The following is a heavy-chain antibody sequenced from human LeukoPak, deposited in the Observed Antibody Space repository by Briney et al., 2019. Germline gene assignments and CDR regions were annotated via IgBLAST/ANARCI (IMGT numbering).Heavy chain of an antibody. CDR1: GYTFTSYD. D-gene: IGHD2-2*02. V-gene: IGHV1-8*01. CDR3: ARVGSCSSTSCYTALPGDYYYYYGMDV. CDR2: MNPNSGNT. Sequence: ASVKVSCKASGYTFTSYDINWVRQATGQGLEWMGWMNPNSGNTGYAQKFQGRVTMTRNTSISTAYMQLSSLRSEDTAVYYCARVGSCSSTSCYTALPGDYYYYYGMDVWGQGTTVTVSS. J-gene: IGHJ6*02.